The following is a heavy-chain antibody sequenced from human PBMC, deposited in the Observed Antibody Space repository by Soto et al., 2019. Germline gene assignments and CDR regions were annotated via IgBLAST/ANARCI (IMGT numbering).Heavy chain of an antibody. V-gene: IGHV1-18*01. D-gene: IGHD3-3*01. J-gene: IGHJ6*02. CDR1: GYTFTSYG. CDR2: ISAYNGNT. Sequence: ASVKVSCKASGYTFTSYGISWVRQAPGQGLEWMGWISAYNGNTNYAQKLQGRVTMTTDTSTSTAYMELRSLRSDDTAVYYCARFHDFWSGYYYYYGMDVWGQGTTVTVSS. CDR3: ARFHDFWSGYYYYYGMDV.